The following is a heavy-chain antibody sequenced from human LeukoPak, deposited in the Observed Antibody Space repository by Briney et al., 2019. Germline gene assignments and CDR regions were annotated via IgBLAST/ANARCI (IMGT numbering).Heavy chain of an antibody. Sequence: SETLSLTCAVYGGSFSGYYWSWIRQPPGKGLEWIGYIYYSGSTNYNPSLKSRVTISVDTSKNQFSLKLSSVTAADTAVYYCARSWDTAMVRDWGQGTLVTVSS. CDR2: IYYSGST. D-gene: IGHD5-18*01. J-gene: IGHJ4*02. V-gene: IGHV4-59*01. CDR1: GGSFSGYY. CDR3: ARSWDTAMVRD.